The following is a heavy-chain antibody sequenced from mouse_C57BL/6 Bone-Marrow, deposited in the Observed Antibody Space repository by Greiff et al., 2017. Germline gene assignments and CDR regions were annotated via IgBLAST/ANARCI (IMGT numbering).Heavy chain of an antibody. J-gene: IGHJ2*01. D-gene: IGHD1-1*01. CDR2: IDPSDSYT. CDR1: GYIFTSYW. CDR3: AREGTTVVAAYYFDY. Sequence: QVQLQQPGAELVMPGASVKLSCKASGYIFTSYWMHWVKQRPGQGLEWIGEIDPSDSYTNYNQKFKGKSTLTVDKSSSTAYMQLSSLTSEDSAVYYCAREGTTVVAAYYFDYWGQGTTLTVSS. V-gene: IGHV1-69*01.